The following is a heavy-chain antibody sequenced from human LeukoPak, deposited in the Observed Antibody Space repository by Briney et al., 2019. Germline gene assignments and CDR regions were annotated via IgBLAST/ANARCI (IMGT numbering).Heavy chain of an antibody. J-gene: IGHJ6*02. D-gene: IGHD2-2*01. V-gene: IGHV1-69*13. CDR2: IIPIFGTA. Sequence: SVKVSSKASGGTFSSYAISWVRQAPGQGLEWMGGIIPIFGTANYAQKFQGRVTITADESTSTAYMELSSLRSEDTAVYYCARDDCSSTSCLYYYGMDVWGQGTTVTVSS. CDR1: GGTFSSYA. CDR3: ARDDCSSTSCLYYYGMDV.